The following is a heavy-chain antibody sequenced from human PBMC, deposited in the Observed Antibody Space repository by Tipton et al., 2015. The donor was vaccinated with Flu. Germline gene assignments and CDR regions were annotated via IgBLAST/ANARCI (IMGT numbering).Heavy chain of an antibody. CDR3: ARDSLSAAGFDY. CDR2: ISYDGSNK. D-gene: IGHD6-13*01. J-gene: IGHJ4*02. CDR1: GFTFSSYA. Sequence: SLRLSCAASGFTFSSYAMHWVRQAPGKGLGWVAVISYDGSNKYYADSVKGRFTISRDNSKNTLYLQMNSLRAEDTAVYYCARDSLSAAGFDYWGQGTLVTVSS. V-gene: IGHV3-30-3*01.